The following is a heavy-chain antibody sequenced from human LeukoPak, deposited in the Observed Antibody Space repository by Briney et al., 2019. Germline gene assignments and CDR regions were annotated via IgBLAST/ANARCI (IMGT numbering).Heavy chain of an antibody. Sequence: SETLSLTCTVSGGSISSSSYYWSWIRQPLGKGLEWIGYIYYSGSTNYNPSLKSRVTISVDTSKNQFSLRLSSVTAADTAVYYCAGSGSGSYYSPWYFDLWGRGTLVTVSS. CDR3: AGSGSGSYYSPWYFDL. CDR1: GGSISSSSYY. J-gene: IGHJ2*01. V-gene: IGHV4-61*01. CDR2: IYYSGST. D-gene: IGHD3-10*01.